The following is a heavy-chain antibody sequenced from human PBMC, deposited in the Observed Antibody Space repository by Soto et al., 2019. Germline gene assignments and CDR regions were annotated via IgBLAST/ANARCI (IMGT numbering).Heavy chain of an antibody. J-gene: IGHJ6*02. CDR1: GGSISSVGHY. Sequence: SETLSLTCSVSGGSISSVGHYWTWIRQQPGKGLEWIGYIYYSGSTDYNTSLKSRVTISVDRSKNQFSLNMSSVTAADTAIYYCARESGGYDSSTRYGLDVWGQGTTVTVSS. D-gene: IGHD6-25*01. CDR2: IYYSGST. V-gene: IGHV4-31*03. CDR3: ARESGGYDSSTRYGLDV.